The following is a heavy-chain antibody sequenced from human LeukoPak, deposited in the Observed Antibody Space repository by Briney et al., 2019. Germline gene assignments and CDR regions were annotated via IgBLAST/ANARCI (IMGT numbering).Heavy chain of an antibody. CDR1: GYTFTGYY. J-gene: IGHJ4*02. D-gene: IGHD3-22*01. CDR2: INPNSGGT. CDR3: GRDLVNYDSSGYLEY. V-gene: IGHV1-2*02. Sequence: ASVKVSCKASGYTFTGYYMHWVRQAPGQGLEWMGWINPNSGGTNYAQKFQGRVTMTRDTSIGTAYMELSRLRSDDTAVYYCGRDLVNYDSSGYLEYWGQGTLVTVSS.